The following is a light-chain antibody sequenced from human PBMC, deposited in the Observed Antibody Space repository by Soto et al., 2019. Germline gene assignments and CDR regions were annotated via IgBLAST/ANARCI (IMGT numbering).Light chain of an antibody. CDR1: SSDVGGYNY. V-gene: IGLV2-8*01. CDR3: SSYAGSNNFVV. Sequence: QSALTQPPSASGSPGQSVTISCTGTSSDVGGYNYVSWYQQYPGKAPKLMIYEVSKRPSGVPDRFSGSKSANTASLTVSGLQAEDEADYYCSSYAGSNNFVVFGGGTKL. CDR2: EVS. J-gene: IGLJ2*01.